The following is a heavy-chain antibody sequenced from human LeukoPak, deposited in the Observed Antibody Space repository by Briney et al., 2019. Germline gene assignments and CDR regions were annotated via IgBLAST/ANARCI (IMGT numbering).Heavy chain of an antibody. CDR2: IYYSGST. CDR3: ARDRFSYDSSGYQKWFDP. J-gene: IGHJ5*02. V-gene: IGHV4-59*01. D-gene: IGHD3-22*01. CDR1: GGSISSYY. Sequence: SETLSLTCTVSGGSISSYYWSWIRQPPGKGLEWIGYIYYSGSTNYNPSLKSRVTISVDTSKNQFSLKLSSVTAADTAVHYCARDRFSYDSSGYQKWFDPWGQGTLVTVSS.